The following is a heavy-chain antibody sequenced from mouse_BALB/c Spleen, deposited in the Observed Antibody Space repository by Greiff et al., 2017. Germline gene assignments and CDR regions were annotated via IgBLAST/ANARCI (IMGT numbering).Heavy chain of an antibody. Sequence: QVQLQQSGAELMKPGASVKISCKATGYTFSSYWIEWVKQRPGHGLEWIGEILPGSGSTNYNEKFKGKATFTADTSSNTAYMQLSSLTSEDSAVYYCASVYYDYAMDYWGQGTSVTVSS. D-gene: IGHD2-4*01. CDR2: ILPGSGST. V-gene: IGHV1-9*01. CDR3: ASVYYDYAMDY. CDR1: GYTFSSYW. J-gene: IGHJ4*01.